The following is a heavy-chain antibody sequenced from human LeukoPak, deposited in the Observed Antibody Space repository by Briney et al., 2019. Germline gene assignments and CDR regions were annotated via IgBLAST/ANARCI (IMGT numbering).Heavy chain of an antibody. D-gene: IGHD3-10*01. Sequence: SETLSLTCTVSGGSISSSSYYWGWIRQPPGKGLEWIGRIYTSGSTNYNPSLKSRVTMSVDTSKNQFSLKLSSVTAADTAVYYCETYYYGSGSCPEDAFDIWGQGTMVTVSS. CDR2: IYTSGST. V-gene: IGHV4-61*05. J-gene: IGHJ3*02. CDR1: GGSISSSSYY. CDR3: ETYYYGSGSCPEDAFDI.